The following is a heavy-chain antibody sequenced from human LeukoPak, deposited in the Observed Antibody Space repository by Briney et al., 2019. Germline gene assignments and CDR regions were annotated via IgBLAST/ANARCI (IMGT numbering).Heavy chain of an antibody. Sequence: GVSLRLSCAASEFTFSSSAMSWVRQAPGKGLERVSVISKSGDFTYYADSVKGRFTISRDSSKNTLNLQMNSLRAEDTAVYYCAKESAAAGYFDYWGLGTLVTVSS. CDR2: ISKSGDFT. CDR3: AKESAAAGYFDY. CDR1: EFTFSSSA. J-gene: IGHJ4*01. V-gene: IGHV3-23*01. D-gene: IGHD6-13*01.